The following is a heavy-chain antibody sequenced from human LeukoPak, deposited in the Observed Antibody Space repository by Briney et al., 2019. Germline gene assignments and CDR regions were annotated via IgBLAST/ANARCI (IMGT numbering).Heavy chain of an antibody. CDR1: GFTFSACE. V-gene: IGHV3-48*03. D-gene: IGHD6-13*01. CDR2: ISRSGSTR. Sequence: GGSLRLSCAISGFTFSACELTWVRQAPGKGLEWVSYISRSGSTRYYADSVKGRFTISRDNAKNSLYLQMNSLRVEDTAVYYCARGGGSSWCLDCWGQGTLVTVSS. J-gene: IGHJ4*02. CDR3: ARGGGSSWCLDC.